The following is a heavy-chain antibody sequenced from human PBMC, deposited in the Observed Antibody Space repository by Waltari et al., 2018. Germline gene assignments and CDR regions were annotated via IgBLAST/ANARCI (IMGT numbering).Heavy chain of an antibody. V-gene: IGHV4-59*01. Sequence: QVQLQESGPGLVKPSETLSLTCTVSGGSISSYYWSWIRQPPGKGLEWIGYIYYSGGNNYNRSLKSRVTISGDTSKNQVSLKLSSVTAADTGVYYCARHARPDDLWSGYYFDYWGQGTLVTVSS. J-gene: IGHJ4*02. CDR2: IYYSGGN. D-gene: IGHD3-3*01. CDR3: ARHARPDDLWSGYYFDY. CDR1: GGSISSYY.